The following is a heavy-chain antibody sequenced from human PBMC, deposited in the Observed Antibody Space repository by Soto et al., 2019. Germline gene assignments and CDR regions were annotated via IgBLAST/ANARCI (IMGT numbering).Heavy chain of an antibody. CDR1: GFTFSSYG. Sequence: QVQLVESGGGVVQPGRSLRLSCAASGFTFSSYGMHWVRQAPGKGLEWVAVISYDGSNKYYADSVKGRFTISRDNSKNTLYLQMNSLRAEDTAVYYCAKRFRYGIAVADFFDYWGQGTLVTVSS. D-gene: IGHD6-19*01. J-gene: IGHJ4*02. CDR2: ISYDGSNK. CDR3: AKRFRYGIAVADFFDY. V-gene: IGHV3-30*18.